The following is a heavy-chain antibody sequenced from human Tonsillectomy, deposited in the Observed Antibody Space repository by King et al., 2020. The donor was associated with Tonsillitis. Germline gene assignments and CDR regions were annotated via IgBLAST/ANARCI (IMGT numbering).Heavy chain of an antibody. D-gene: IGHD1-26*01. CDR1: GFTVISNY. CDR2: IYAGGST. CDR3: ARGVGSYSIDY. Sequence: VQLVESGGGLIQPGGSLRLSCAASGFTVISNYMSWVRQAPGKGLEWVSVIYAGGSTYYADSVKGRFTISRDTSKNTLYLQMNSLRADDTAVYYCARGVGSYSIDYWGQGTLVTVSS. J-gene: IGHJ4*02. V-gene: IGHV3-53*01.